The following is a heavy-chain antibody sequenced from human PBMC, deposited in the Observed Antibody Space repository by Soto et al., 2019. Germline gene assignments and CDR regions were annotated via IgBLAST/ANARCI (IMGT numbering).Heavy chain of an antibody. CDR1: GYTFTSYG. CDR2: ISAYNGNT. D-gene: IGHD4-17*01. J-gene: IGHJ5*02. Sequence: QVQLVQSGAEVKKPGASVKVSCKASGYTFTSYGISWVRQAPGQGLEWMGWISAYNGNTNYAQKLQGRVTMTTDTATSTAYMELRSLRSDDTAVYYCARDGTTVTTDWPNWFDPWGQGTLVTVSS. CDR3: ARDGTTVTTDWPNWFDP. V-gene: IGHV1-18*01.